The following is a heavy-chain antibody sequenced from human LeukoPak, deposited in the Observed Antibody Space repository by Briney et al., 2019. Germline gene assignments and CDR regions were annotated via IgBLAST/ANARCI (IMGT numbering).Heavy chain of an antibody. D-gene: IGHD6-19*01. CDR1: GYSFSSGFF. Sequence: PSETLSLTCTVSGYSFSSGFFWGWIRQPPGKGLKWIGSLYHTGTTYNNPSLKSRVTMSLDTSKNQFSLKMTSVTAADTAVYYCARDKDLAVAANWFDPWGQGTLVIVSS. CDR3: ARDKDLAVAANWFDP. V-gene: IGHV4-38-2*02. CDR2: LYHTGTT. J-gene: IGHJ5*02.